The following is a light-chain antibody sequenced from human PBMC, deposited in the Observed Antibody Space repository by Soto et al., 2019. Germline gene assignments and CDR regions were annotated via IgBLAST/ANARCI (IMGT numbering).Light chain of an antibody. J-gene: IGKJ2*01. CDR3: QQRRKCPPT. V-gene: IGKV3-11*01. CDR2: DAS. CDR1: QSVRSY. Sequence: EIVLTQSPATLSLSPGERATLSCRASQSVRSYLAWYQQKHGQAPRLLIYDASNRATCIPARFSGGGSGTDFTLSINSLEPEDFAVYYCQQRRKCPPTVGQGIKQQIK.